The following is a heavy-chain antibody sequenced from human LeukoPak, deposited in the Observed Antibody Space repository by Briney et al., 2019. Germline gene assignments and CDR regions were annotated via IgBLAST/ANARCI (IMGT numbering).Heavy chain of an antibody. Sequence: GGSLRLSCAAPGFTFSSYWMHWVRQAPGKGLVWVSGINSDGSSTSYADSVKGRFTISRDNAKNTLYLQMNSLRAEDTAVYYCAREVSARGDYFDYWGQGTLVTVSS. CDR2: INSDGSST. CDR1: GFTFSSYW. V-gene: IGHV3-74*01. D-gene: IGHD5/OR15-5a*01. CDR3: AREVSARGDYFDY. J-gene: IGHJ4*02.